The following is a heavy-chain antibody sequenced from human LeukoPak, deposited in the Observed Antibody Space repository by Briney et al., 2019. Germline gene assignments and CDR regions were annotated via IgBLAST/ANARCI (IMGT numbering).Heavy chain of an antibody. D-gene: IGHD3-16*02. Sequence: SETLSLTCTVSGGSITSSSFYWGWIRQPPGKGLEWIGCIYYTGSTYYNPSLKSRVIISGDTSKNQFSLDLNSVTVADKAVYYCARLMITFGGIIVWAFDIWGRGTMVTVSS. V-gene: IGHV4-39*01. J-gene: IGHJ3*02. CDR1: GGSITSSSFY. CDR3: ARLMITFGGIIVWAFDI. CDR2: IYYTGST.